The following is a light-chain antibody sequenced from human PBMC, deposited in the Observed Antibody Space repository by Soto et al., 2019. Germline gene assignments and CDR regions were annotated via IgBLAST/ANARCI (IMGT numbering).Light chain of an antibody. V-gene: IGKV3-20*01. Sequence: IVLVQAPGTLSLSAGGRDTLSFWVSQSVSSSYLAWYQQQPGQAPRLLIYGASSRATGIPVRFSGSGIGTGFTVSICRLEREDFPVYYCQEYGRAEITFGQETGRE. CDR3: QEYGRAEIT. J-gene: IGKJ5*01. CDR2: GAS. CDR1: QSVSSSY.